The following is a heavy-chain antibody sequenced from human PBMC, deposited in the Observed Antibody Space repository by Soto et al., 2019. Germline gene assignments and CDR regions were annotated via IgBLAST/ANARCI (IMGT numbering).Heavy chain of an antibody. CDR3: ARGDYYDSSGYQY. D-gene: IGHD3-22*01. Sequence: SETLSLTCAVSGGSITRGAYSWSWIRLPPAQGLEWIGYIYQSGSTYDNPSLKSRLTISVDRSKNQFSLKLSSVTAADTAVYYCARGDYYDSSGYQYWGQGTLVTVSS. J-gene: IGHJ4*02. CDR1: GGSITRGAYS. V-gene: IGHV4-30-2*01. CDR2: IYQSGST.